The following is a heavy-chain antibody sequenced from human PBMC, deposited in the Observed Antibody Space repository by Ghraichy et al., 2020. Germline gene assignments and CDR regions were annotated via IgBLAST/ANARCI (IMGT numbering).Heavy chain of an antibody. CDR3: AGRGPWYYYDSSGYPDYFDY. CDR2: IYYSGST. D-gene: IGHD3-22*01. Sequence: SETLSLTCTVSGGSISSYYWSWIRQPPGKGLEWIGYIYYSGSTNYNPSLKSRVTISVDTSKNQFSLKLSSVTAADTAVYYCAGRGPWYYYDSSGYPDYFDYWGQGTLVTVSS. J-gene: IGHJ4*02. V-gene: IGHV4-59*08. CDR1: GGSISSYY.